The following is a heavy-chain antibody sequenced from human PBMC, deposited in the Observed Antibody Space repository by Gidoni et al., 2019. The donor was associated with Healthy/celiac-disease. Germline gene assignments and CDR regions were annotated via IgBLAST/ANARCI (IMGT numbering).Heavy chain of an antibody. CDR1: GYTLTELS. D-gene: IGHD4-17*01. CDR3: ATVFPSMTTVVFAFDI. Sequence: QVQLVQSGAEVKKLGASVKVSCKVSGYTLTELSMHGVRQAPGKGLEWMGGFDPEDGETIYAQKFQGRVTMTEDTSTDTAYMELSSLRSEDTAVYYCATVFPSMTTVVFAFDIWGQGTMVTVSS. J-gene: IGHJ3*02. V-gene: IGHV1-24*01. CDR2: FDPEDGET.